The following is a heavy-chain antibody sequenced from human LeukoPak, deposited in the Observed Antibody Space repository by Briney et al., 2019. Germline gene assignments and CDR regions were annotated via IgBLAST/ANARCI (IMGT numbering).Heavy chain of an antibody. Sequence: GGPLRLSCTPSGFPLSRYWVPWVRQAPGRGLEWVAHIKEDGSAKYYVDSMKGRFNISRDNAKNSLYLQRNSLRAEDTAVYYCARDSPGYGGYSYWGQGALVTVSS. CDR3: ARDSPGYGGYSY. CDR1: GFPLSRYW. D-gene: IGHD5-12*01. CDR2: IKEDGSAK. V-gene: IGHV3-7*04. J-gene: IGHJ4*02.